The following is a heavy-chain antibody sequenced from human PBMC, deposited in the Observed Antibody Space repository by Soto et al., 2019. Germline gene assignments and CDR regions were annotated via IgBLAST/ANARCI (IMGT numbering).Heavy chain of an antibody. Sequence: GASVKVSFKASGGTFSSYAISWVRQAPGQGLEWMGGIIPIFGTANYAQKFQGRVTITADKSTSTAYMELSSLRSEDTAVYYCARDQRSITMIVRYYYYGMDVWGQGTTVTVSS. D-gene: IGHD3-22*01. J-gene: IGHJ6*02. V-gene: IGHV1-69*06. CDR1: GGTFSSYA. CDR3: ARDQRSITMIVRYYYYGMDV. CDR2: IIPIFGTA.